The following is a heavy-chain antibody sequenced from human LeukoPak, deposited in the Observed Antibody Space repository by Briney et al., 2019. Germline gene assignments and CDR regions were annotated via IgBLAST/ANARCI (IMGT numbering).Heavy chain of an antibody. Sequence: GESLKISCKGSGYSFTSYWIGWVRQIPGKGLEWMGIIYSGDSDNRYSPSFQGQVTISADKHISTAYLQWRSLKAWDTGMYYCARLQRAHNYVGLDYWGQGNLVTVSS. CDR3: ARLQRAHNYVGLDY. V-gene: IGHV5-51*01. J-gene: IGHJ4*02. D-gene: IGHD4-11*01. CDR1: GYSFTSYW. CDR2: IYSGDSDN.